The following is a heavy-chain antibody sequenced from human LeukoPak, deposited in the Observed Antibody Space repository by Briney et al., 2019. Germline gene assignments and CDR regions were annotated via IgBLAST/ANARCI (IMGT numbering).Heavy chain of an antibody. J-gene: IGHJ4*02. V-gene: IGHV3-9*03. CDR1: GFTFDDYA. D-gene: IGHD5-18*01. Sequence: GRSLRLSCAASGFTFDDYAMHWVRQAPGKGLEWVSGISWNSGSIGYADSVKGRFTISRDNAKNSLYLQMNSLRPEDMALYYCARGAGYSYVLYYLDYWGQGTLVTVSS. CDR2: ISWNSGSI. CDR3: ARGAGYSYVLYYLDY.